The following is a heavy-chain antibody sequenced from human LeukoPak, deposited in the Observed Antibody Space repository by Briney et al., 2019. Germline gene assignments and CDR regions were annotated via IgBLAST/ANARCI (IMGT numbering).Heavy chain of an antibody. V-gene: IGHV4-34*01. J-gene: IGHJ4*02. CDR1: GGSFSGYY. D-gene: IGHD6-13*01. CDR3: ARKPGSLAAAANRRSFDY. Sequence: KASETLSLTCAVYGGSFSGYYWSWIRQPPGKGLEWIGEINHSGSTNYNPSLKSRVTISVDTSKNQFSLKLSSVTAADTAVYYCARKPGSLAAAANRRSFDYWGQGTLVTVSS. CDR2: INHSGST.